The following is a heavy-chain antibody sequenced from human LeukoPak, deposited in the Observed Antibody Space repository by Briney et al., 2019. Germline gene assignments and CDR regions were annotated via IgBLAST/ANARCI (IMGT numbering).Heavy chain of an antibody. CDR1: GGSISSSSYY. V-gene: IGHV4-39*01. Sequence: PSETLSLTCTVSGGSISSSSYYWGWIRQPPGKGLEWIGSFYYSGSTYYNPSLKSRVTISVDTSKNQFSLKLSSVTAADTAVYYCARHVYSSGYFDYWGQGTLVTVSS. J-gene: IGHJ4*02. CDR2: FYYSGST. D-gene: IGHD6-19*01. CDR3: ARHVYSSGYFDY.